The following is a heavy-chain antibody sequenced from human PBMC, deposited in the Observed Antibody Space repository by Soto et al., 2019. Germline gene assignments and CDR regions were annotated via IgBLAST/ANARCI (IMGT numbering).Heavy chain of an antibody. V-gene: IGHV4-4*02. CDR3: VGNGYYSLDV. CDR1: GYSISGSRW. Sequence: SETLSLTGSVSGYSISGSRWWSWVRQSPGKGLDWIGEVYHTGTTRYNPSLKSRVTISVDTSRNHFSLNLNSLTAADTAVYYCVGNGYYSLDVWGQGTTVTVSS. D-gene: IGHD4-17*01. CDR2: VYHTGTT. J-gene: IGHJ6*02.